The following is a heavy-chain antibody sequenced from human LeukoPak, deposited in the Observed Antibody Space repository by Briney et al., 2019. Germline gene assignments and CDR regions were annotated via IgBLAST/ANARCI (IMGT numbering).Heavy chain of an antibody. CDR2: IKSKTDGGTT. J-gene: IGHJ4*02. CDR3: ARVAAKNTRTRHFDY. D-gene: IGHD2/OR15-2a*01. Sequence: PGGSLRLSCAASGFTFSNAWMNWVRQAPGKGLEWVGRIKSKTDGGTTDYAAPVKGRFTISRHNSKNTLYLQMNSLRAEDTAVYYCARVAAKNTRTRHFDYWGQGTLVTVSS. CDR1: GFTFSNAW. V-gene: IGHV3-15*07.